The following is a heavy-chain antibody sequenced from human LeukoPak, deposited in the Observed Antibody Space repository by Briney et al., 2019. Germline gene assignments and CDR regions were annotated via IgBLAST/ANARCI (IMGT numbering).Heavy chain of an antibody. V-gene: IGHV3-15*01. CDR3: TTDIVVVVSSGIADY. CDR2: IKSKTDGGTT. CDR1: GFTFSNSW. Sequence: PGGSLRLFCAPSGFTFSNSWMSWVRRAPGKGLEWVGRIKSKTDGGTTDYAAPVKGRLPISRDESKNTLYLQMDSLKTEDTAVYYCTTDIVVVVSSGIADYWGQGTVVTVS. D-gene: IGHD2-15*01. J-gene: IGHJ4*02.